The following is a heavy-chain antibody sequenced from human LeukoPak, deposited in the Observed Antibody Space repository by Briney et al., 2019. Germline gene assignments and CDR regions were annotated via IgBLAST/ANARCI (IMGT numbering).Heavy chain of an antibody. D-gene: IGHD6-13*01. V-gene: IGHV4-30-4*08. J-gene: IGHJ4*02. Sequence: SQTLSLTCTVSRGSISSGDYYWSWIRQPPGKGLEWIGYIYYSGSTYYNPSLKSRVTISVDTSKSQFSLKLSSVTAADTGVYYCARAVAAAGIIDWGQGTLVTVSS. CDR3: ARAVAAAGIID. CDR2: IYYSGST. CDR1: RGSISSGDYY.